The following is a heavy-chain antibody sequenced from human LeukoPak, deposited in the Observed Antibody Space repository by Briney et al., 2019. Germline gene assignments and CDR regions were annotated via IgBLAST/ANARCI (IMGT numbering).Heavy chain of an antibody. Sequence: ASVKVSCKTSGYTLTSYYMHWVRQAPGQGLEWMGIINPSVGSTSYAQKFQGRVTMTRDTSTSTVYMELSSLRSEDTAVYFCARETGAKGIDYWGQGTLVTVSS. CDR2: INPSVGST. D-gene: IGHD1-26*01. V-gene: IGHV1-46*01. CDR1: GYTLTSYY. CDR3: ARETGAKGIDY. J-gene: IGHJ4*02.